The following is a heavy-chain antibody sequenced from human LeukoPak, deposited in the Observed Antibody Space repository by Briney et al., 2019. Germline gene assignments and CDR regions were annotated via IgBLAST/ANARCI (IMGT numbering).Heavy chain of an antibody. CDR3: AREMATITDAFDT. Sequence: GGSLRLSCAASGFTFSNYAMTWVRQAPGKGLEWVSAISGSGGMTYYADSVKGRFTISRDNSKNTVYLQMNSLRAEDTAVYYCAREMATITDAFDTWGQGTMVTVSS. CDR1: GFTFSNYA. CDR2: ISGSGGMT. D-gene: IGHD5-24*01. V-gene: IGHV3-23*01. J-gene: IGHJ3*02.